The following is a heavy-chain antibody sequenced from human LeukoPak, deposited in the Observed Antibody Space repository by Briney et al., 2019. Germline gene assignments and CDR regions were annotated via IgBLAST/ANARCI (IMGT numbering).Heavy chain of an antibody. CDR3: ARLTGYSSSWYYPWFDP. CDR1: GGSFSGYY. D-gene: IGHD6-13*01. CDR2: INHSGST. V-gene: IGHV4-34*01. Sequence: SETLSLTCAVYGGSFSGYYWSWIRQPPGKGLEWIGEINHSGSTNYNPSLKSRVTISVDTSKNQFSLKLSSVTAADTAVYYCARLTGYSSSWYYPWFDPWGQGALVTVSS. J-gene: IGHJ5*02.